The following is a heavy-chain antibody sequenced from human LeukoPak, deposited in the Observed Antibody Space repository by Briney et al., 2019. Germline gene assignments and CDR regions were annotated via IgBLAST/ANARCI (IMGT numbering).Heavy chain of an antibody. CDR3: ATGWSLSSYYFDY. CDR1: GYTLTELS. D-gene: IGHD6-19*01. Sequence: ASVKVSCKVSGYTLTELSMHWVRQAPGKGLEWMGGFDPEDGETIYAQKFQGRVTMTEDTSTDTAYMELSNLRSEDTAVYYCATGWSLSSYYFDYWGQGTLVTVSS. CDR2: FDPEDGET. J-gene: IGHJ4*02. V-gene: IGHV1-24*01.